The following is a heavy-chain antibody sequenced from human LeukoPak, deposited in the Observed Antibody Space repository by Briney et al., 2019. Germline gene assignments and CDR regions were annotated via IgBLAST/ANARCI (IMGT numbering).Heavy chain of an antibody. V-gene: IGHV6-1*01. Sequence: SQTLSLTCAMSGDSVSSNSAAWNWIRQSPSRGLEWLGRTYYRSKWYNDYAVSVKSRITINPDTSKNQFSLQLNSVTPEDTAVYYCARPRLQLWPEDDAFDIWGQGTMVTVSS. CDR3: ARPRLQLWPEDDAFDI. D-gene: IGHD5-18*01. J-gene: IGHJ3*02. CDR2: TYYRSKWYN. CDR1: GDSVSSNSAA.